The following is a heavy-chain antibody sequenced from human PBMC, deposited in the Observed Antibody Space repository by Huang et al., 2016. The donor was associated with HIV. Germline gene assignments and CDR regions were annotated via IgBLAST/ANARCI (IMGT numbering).Heavy chain of an antibody. D-gene: IGHD6-13*01. CDR1: GGTFSSCG. V-gene: IGHV1-69*01. Sequence: QVQLVQSGAEVKKPGSSVKVSCRASGGTFSSCGISWVRQAPGQGLEWMEGIIPIFGTPNYEQKFQGRVTITADESTSTAYMELSSLRSEDTAVYYCARWEAAADNNWFDPWGQGTLVTVSS. CDR2: IIPIFGTP. J-gene: IGHJ5*02. CDR3: ARWEAAADNNWFDP.